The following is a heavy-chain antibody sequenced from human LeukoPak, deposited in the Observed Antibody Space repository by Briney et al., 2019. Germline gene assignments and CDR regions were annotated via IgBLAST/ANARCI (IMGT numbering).Heavy chain of an antibody. D-gene: IGHD6-19*01. J-gene: IGHJ4*02. CDR1: GFTFSRYA. Sequence: GGSLRLSCAASGFTFSRYAMSWVRQAPGKGGEWGAAISGCGGSTYYADSVSGRFTISSDNSKNTLYLQMNSLRAEDTAVYYCARVIAVAARGYFDYWGQGTLVTVSS. V-gene: IGHV3-23*01. CDR2: ISGCGGST. CDR3: ARVIAVAARGYFDY.